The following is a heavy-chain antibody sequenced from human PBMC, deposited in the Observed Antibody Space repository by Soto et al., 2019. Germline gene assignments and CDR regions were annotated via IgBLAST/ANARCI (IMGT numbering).Heavy chain of an antibody. J-gene: IGHJ4*02. V-gene: IGHV3-30*18. CDR2: ISYDGSNK. CDR1: GFTFSSYG. D-gene: IGHD3-22*01. Sequence: PGGSLRLSCAASGFTFSSYGMHWVRQAPGKGLEWVAVISYDGSNKYYADPVKGRFTVSRDNSKNTLYLQMNSLRAEDTAVYYWAKIPGDSSGSFDYWGQGTLVTVSS. CDR3: AKIPGDSSGSFDY.